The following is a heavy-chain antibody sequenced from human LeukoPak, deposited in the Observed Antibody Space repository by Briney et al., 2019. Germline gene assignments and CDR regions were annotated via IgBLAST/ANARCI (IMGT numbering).Heavy chain of an antibody. Sequence: HPGGSLRLSCAASGFTFSSYGMHWVRQAPGKGLEWVAVISYDGSNKYYADSVKGRFTISGDNSKNTLYLQMNSLRAEDTAVYYCAKAPPYYYDSSGPGDYWGQGTLVTVSS. D-gene: IGHD3-22*01. CDR3: AKAPPYYYDSSGPGDY. CDR2: ISYDGSNK. V-gene: IGHV3-30*18. J-gene: IGHJ4*02. CDR1: GFTFSSYG.